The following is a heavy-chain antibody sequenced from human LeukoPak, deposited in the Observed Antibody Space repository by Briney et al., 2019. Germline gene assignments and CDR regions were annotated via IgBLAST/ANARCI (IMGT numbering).Heavy chain of an antibody. Sequence: SDPLSLTCTVSGGSISSFYWSWLRQPPGKGLEWIGYVYYSGTTNYNPSLKSRVTISVDTSKNQFSLNLTSVTAADTAVYYCAGVAGVYGWFDPWGQGTLVTVSS. CDR2: VYYSGTT. CDR1: GGSISSFY. D-gene: IGHD5/OR15-5a*01. J-gene: IGHJ5*02. CDR3: AGVAGVYGWFDP. V-gene: IGHV4-59*07.